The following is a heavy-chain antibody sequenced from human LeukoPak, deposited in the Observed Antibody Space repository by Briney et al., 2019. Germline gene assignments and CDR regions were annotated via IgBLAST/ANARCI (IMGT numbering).Heavy chain of an antibody. V-gene: IGHV3-7*01. Sequence: PAGSLRLSCAASGFTLNSYLMSWVRQAPGRGLEWEANIKKDGSEESYLDSVKGRFTVSRDNAKNSLFLQMNSLRDEDTAVYYCARSNPNRNALDLWGQGTMVTISS. J-gene: IGHJ3*01. CDR2: IKKDGSEE. CDR3: ARSNPNRNALDL. D-gene: IGHD1-14*01. CDR1: GFTLNSYL.